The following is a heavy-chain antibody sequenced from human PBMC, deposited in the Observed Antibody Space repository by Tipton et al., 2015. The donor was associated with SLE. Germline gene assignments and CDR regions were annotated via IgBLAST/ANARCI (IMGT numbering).Heavy chain of an antibody. CDR3: ANAQTYYYDSSGYYGY. CDR2: IRYDGSNK. J-gene: IGHJ4*02. V-gene: IGHV3-30*02. CDR1: GFTFSSYG. Sequence: LSCAASGFTFSSYGMHWVRQAPGKGLEWVAFIRYDGSNKYYADSVKGRFTISRDNSKNTLYLQMNSLRAEDTAVYYCANAQTYYYDSSGYYGYWGQGTLVTVSS. D-gene: IGHD3-22*01.